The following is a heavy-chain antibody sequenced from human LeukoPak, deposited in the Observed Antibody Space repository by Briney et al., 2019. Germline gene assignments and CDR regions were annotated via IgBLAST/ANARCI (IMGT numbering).Heavy chain of an antibody. D-gene: IGHD6-19*01. Sequence: SETLSLTCTVSGGSISSSSYYWGWIRQPPGKGLEWIGSIYYSGSTYYNPSLKSRVTISVDTSKNQFSLKLSSVTAADTAVYYCARTVAGLLGKYYFGYWGQGTLVTVSS. V-gene: IGHV4-39*01. CDR3: ARTVAGLLGKYYFGY. CDR2: IYYSGST. J-gene: IGHJ4*02. CDR1: GGSISSSSYY.